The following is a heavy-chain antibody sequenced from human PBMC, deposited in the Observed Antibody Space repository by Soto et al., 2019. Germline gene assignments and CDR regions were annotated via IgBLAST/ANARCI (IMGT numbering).Heavy chain of an antibody. J-gene: IGHJ4*02. D-gene: IGHD3-3*01. CDR3: ASHYDLWTGYLSPVDY. CDR1: GYTFSDYY. Sequence: GGSLRLSCAASGYTFSDYYLSWIRQAPGKGLEWISYIDTSSTKIYYADSVRGRFTISRDNGKDSLFLEMNNLRVEDTAVYFCASHYDLWTGYLSPVDYWGRGTLVTVSS. CDR2: IDTSSTKI. V-gene: IGHV3-11*01.